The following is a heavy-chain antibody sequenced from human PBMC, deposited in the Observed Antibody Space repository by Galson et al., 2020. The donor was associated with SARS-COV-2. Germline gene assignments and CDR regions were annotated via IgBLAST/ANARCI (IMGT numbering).Heavy chain of an antibody. D-gene: IGHD6-13*01. CDR2: IYHSGST. V-gene: IGHV4-38-2*02. J-gene: IGHJ4*02. Sequence: SQTLSLTCTVSGYSISSGYYWGWIRQPPGKGLEWIGSIYHSGSTYYNPSLKSRVTISVDTSKNQFSLRLSSVTAADTGVYYCAREAGRSWYFAQWVQGTLVTVSS. CDR1: GYSISSGYY. CDR3: AREAGRSWYFAQ.